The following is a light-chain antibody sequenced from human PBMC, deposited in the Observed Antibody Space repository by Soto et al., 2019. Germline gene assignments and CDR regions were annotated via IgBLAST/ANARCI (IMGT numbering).Light chain of an antibody. Sequence: QSARTQPASVSGSPGQSITISCTATSSDVGSHNLVSWYQQYPGKAPKLMIYDGTERPSGVSNRFSGSKSGNTASLTISGLQAEDEADYYCWSYAGADTWVFGGGTKVTVL. J-gene: IGLJ3*02. CDR1: SSDVGSHNL. CDR2: DGT. CDR3: WSYAGADTWV. V-gene: IGLV2-23*01.